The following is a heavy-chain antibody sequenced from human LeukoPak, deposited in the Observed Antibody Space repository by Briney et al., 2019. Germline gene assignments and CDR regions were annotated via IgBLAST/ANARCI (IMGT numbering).Heavy chain of an antibody. V-gene: IGHV3-33*06. CDR2: IWYDGSNK. D-gene: IGHD6-19*01. CDR1: GFTFSSYG. CDR3: AKSSSGWYADYYYGMDV. J-gene: IGHJ6*02. Sequence: GRSLRLSCAASGFTFSSYGMHWVRQAPGKGLEWVAVIWYDGSNKYYADSVKGRFTISRDNSKNTLYLQMNSLRAEDTAVYYCAKSSSGWYADYYYGMDVWGQGTTVTVSS.